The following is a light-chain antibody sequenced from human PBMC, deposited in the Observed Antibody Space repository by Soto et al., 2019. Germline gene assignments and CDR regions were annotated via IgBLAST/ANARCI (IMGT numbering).Light chain of an antibody. CDR2: EVS. CDR3: SSYTSSSTLV. CDR1: SSDVGGYNY. Sequence: QSALTQPPSASGSPGQSVTISCTGTSSDVGGYNYVSWYQQHPGKAPKLIIYEVSKRPSGVPDRFSGSKSANTASLTVSGLQAEDEADYYCSSYTSSSTLVFGTGTKLTVL. J-gene: IGLJ1*01. V-gene: IGLV2-8*01.